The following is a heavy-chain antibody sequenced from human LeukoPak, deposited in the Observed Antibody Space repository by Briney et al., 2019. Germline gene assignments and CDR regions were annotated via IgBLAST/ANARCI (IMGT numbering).Heavy chain of an antibody. J-gene: IGHJ3*02. CDR3: STGSGHAFDI. V-gene: IGHV3-74*01. CDR1: GFTFSSYW. D-gene: IGHD3-10*01. CDR2: INSDGSST. Sequence: EGSLRLSCAASGFTFSSYWMHWVRQVPGKGLVWVSRINSDGSSTSYADSVKGRFTISRDNAKNTLYVQTNSLRAEDTAVYYCSTGSGHAFDIWGRGTMVTVSS.